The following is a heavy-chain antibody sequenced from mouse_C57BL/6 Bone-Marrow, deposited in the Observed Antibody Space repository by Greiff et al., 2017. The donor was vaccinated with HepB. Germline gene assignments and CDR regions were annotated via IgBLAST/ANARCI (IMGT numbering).Heavy chain of an antibody. J-gene: IGHJ3*01. CDR3: TTTAQATLFAY. V-gene: IGHV14-4*01. CDR2: IDPENGDT. D-gene: IGHD3-2*02. CDR1: GFNIKDDY. Sequence: EVKLQQSGAELVRPGASVKLSCTASGFNIKDDYMHWVKQRPEQGLEWIGWIDPENGDTEYASKFQGKATITTDTSSNTAYLQLSSLTSEDTAVYYCTTTAQATLFAYWGQGTLVTVSA.